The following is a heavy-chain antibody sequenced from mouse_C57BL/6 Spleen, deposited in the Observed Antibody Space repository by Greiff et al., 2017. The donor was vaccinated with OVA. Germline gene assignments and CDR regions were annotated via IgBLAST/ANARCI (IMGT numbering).Heavy chain of an antibody. CDR3: GIYYDYDEGFAY. V-gene: IGHV1-64*01. J-gene: IGHJ3*01. CDR1: GYTFTSYW. CDR2: IHPNSGST. D-gene: IGHD2-4*01. Sequence: QVQLQQPGAELVKPGASVKLSCKASGYTFTSYWMHWVKQRPGQGLEWIGMIHPNSGSTNYNEKFKSKATLTVDKSSGTAYMQLSSLTSEDSAVYYCGIYYDYDEGFAYWGQGTLVTVSA.